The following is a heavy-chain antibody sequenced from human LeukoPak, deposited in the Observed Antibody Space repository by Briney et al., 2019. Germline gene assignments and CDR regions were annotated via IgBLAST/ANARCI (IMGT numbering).Heavy chain of an antibody. D-gene: IGHD5-18*01. CDR2: IYSGGST. J-gene: IGHJ5*02. V-gene: IGHV3-53*04. Sequence: PGGSLRLSCAASGFTVSSNYMCWVRQAPGKGLEWVSVIYSGGSTYYADSVKGRFTISRHNSKNTLYLQMNSLRAEDTAVYYCASSGDTALNWFDPWGQGTLVTVSS. CDR1: GFTVSSNY. CDR3: ASSGDTALNWFDP.